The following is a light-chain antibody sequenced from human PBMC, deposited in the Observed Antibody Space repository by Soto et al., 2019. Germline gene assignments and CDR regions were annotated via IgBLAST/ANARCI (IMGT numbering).Light chain of an antibody. CDR2: EGS. Sequence: QSVLTQPASVSGSPGQSITISCTGTSSGVGTYNLVSWYQQHPGKAPKLMIFEGSKRPSGVSNRFSGSKSGNTASLTISGLQAEDEADYYCCSYARSSTHVFGTGTKVTVL. V-gene: IGLV2-23*01. CDR1: SSGVGTYNL. CDR3: CSYARSSTHV. J-gene: IGLJ1*01.